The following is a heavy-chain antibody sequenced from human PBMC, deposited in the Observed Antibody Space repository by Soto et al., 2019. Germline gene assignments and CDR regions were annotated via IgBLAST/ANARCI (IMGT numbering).Heavy chain of an antibody. Sequence: GGSLRLSCAASGFTFSSYWMHWVRQAPGKGLVWVSRINSDGSSTSYADSVKGRFTISRDNAKNTLYLQMSSLRAEDTAVYYCARDWGTPYGMDVWGQGTTVTVSS. CDR2: INSDGSST. J-gene: IGHJ6*02. CDR3: ARDWGTPYGMDV. D-gene: IGHD3-16*01. V-gene: IGHV3-74*01. CDR1: GFTFSSYW.